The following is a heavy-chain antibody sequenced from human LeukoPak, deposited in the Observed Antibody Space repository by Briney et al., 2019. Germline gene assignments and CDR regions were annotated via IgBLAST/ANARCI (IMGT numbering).Heavy chain of an antibody. V-gene: IGHV3-23*01. Sequence: GGSLRLSCEGSEFTFSRYAMHWVRQAPGKGLEWVSAISGSGGSTYYADSVEGRFTISRDNSKNTLYLQMNSLRAEDTAVYYCATLGFTYYDILTGPDYWGQGTLVTVSS. CDR1: EFTFSRYA. D-gene: IGHD3-9*01. J-gene: IGHJ4*02. CDR3: ATLGFTYYDILTGPDY. CDR2: ISGSGGST.